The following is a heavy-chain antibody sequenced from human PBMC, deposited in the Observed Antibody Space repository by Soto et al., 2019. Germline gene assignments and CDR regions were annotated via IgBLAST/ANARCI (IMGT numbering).Heavy chain of an antibody. V-gene: IGHV3-11*01. D-gene: IGHD5-18*01. Sequence: QVQLVESGGALVKPGGSLRLSCAASGFTFSDYYMNWIRQAPGKGLEWLSYISSSSNMIYYADSVKGRFTISRDNAENSLYLQMNGGRADDTAVYYCGREGEYSDVGVGCGMDVWGQGTTVTVSS. J-gene: IGHJ6*02. CDR2: ISSSSNMI. CDR3: GREGEYSDVGVGCGMDV. CDR1: GFTFSDYY.